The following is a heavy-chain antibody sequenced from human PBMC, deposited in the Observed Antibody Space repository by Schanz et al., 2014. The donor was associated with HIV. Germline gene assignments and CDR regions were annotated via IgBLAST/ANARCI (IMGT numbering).Heavy chain of an antibody. D-gene: IGHD2-15*01. CDR2: IKLDGSEK. CDR3: VRDAAGRFSDRSPGY. V-gene: IGHV3-7*01. J-gene: IGHJ4*01. CDR1: GFTFSTYV. Sequence: VQLVESGGGVVQPGRSLRLSCAASGFTFSTYVMHWVRQAPGKGLEWVANIKLDGSEKYYGDSVKGRFTISRDDTKNSLYLQMNSLRVEDTAVYYCVRDAAGRFSDRSPGYWGQGTLVIVSS.